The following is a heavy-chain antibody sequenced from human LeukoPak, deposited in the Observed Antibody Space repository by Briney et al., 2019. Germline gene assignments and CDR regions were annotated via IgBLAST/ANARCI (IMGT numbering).Heavy chain of an antibody. V-gene: IGHV4-39*07. Sequence: SETLSLTCTVSGGSISSSSYYWGWIRQPPGKGLEWIGSIYYSGSTYYNPSLKSRVTISVDTSKNQFSLKLSSVTAADTAVYYCVTGRELLPSDAFDIWGQGTMVTVSS. D-gene: IGHD1-26*01. J-gene: IGHJ3*02. CDR3: VTGRELLPSDAFDI. CDR1: GGSISSSSYY. CDR2: IYYSGST.